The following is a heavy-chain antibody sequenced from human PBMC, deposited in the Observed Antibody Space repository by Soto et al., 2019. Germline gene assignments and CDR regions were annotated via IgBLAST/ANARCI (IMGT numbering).Heavy chain of an antibody. CDR2: ISNSGIT. CDR3: VRENYYKMDV. J-gene: IGHJ6*02. Sequence: QVQLVESGGGLVKPGGSLRLSCAASGFIFSDYYMTWIRQSPGKGLEWISYISNSGITNYADSVKGRFTISRDNAKNSLYLQMASLRAEATAVYYCVRENYYKMDVWGQGTTVTVSS. V-gene: IGHV3-11*05. CDR1: GFIFSDYY.